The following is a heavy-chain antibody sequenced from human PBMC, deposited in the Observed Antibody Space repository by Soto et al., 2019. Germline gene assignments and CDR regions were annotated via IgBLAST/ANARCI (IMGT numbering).Heavy chain of an antibody. CDR1: GFTFSNHY. J-gene: IGHJ3*01. CDR3: ARDSLAYAGNFGALDV. CDR2: IRVRPHSYTT. Sequence: PGGSLRLSCAASGFTFSNHYMDWVRQAPGKGLEWVGRIRVRPHSYTTEYAASVKGRFTISRDDSRSSLYLQMNSLRTEDAAIYYCARDSLAYAGNFGALDVWGQGTMVTVSS. D-gene: IGHD6-13*01. V-gene: IGHV3-72*01.